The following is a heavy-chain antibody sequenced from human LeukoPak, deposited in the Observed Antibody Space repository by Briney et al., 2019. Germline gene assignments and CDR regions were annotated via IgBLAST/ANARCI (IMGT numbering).Heavy chain of an antibody. CDR2: ISYDGSKK. D-gene: IGHD6-19*01. J-gene: IGHJ4*02. CDR1: GFTFSSYG. Sequence: GGSLRLSCAASGFTFSSYGMHWVRQAPGKGLEWVAVISYDGSKKYYADSVKGRFTISRDNSENTLYLQMNSLRGDDTAVYYCAKDLDGSGMYGGLDYWGQGILVTVSS. CDR3: AKDLDGSGMYGGLDY. V-gene: IGHV3-30*18.